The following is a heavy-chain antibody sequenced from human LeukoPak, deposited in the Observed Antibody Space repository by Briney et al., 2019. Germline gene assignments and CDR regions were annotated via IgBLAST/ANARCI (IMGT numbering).Heavy chain of an antibody. V-gene: IGHV4-30-4*08. CDR3: ARETVSYYYGSGGIDT. Sequence: SETLSLTCTVSGDSISNGEYYWSWIRQPQGQGLEWLGYIFYSGSTYYIPSLKSRLSISVHTSKIHFSLNLSSVTAADTAVYYCARETVSYYYGSGGIDTWGQGTLVTVSA. CDR1: GDSISNGEYY. J-gene: IGHJ5*02. CDR2: IFYSGST. D-gene: IGHD3-10*01.